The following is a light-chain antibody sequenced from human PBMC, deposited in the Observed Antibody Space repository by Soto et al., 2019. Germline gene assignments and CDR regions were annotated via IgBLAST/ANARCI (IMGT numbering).Light chain of an antibody. CDR3: SSYTSSSTLV. CDR1: SSDVGDYNY. CDR2: DVS. V-gene: IGLV2-14*01. Sequence: QSALTQPASVSGSPGQSITISCTGTSSDVGDYNYVSWYQQHPGKAPQLMIFDVSNRPSGVSNRFSGSKSGNTASLTISGLQAEDEADYYCSSYTSSSTLVFGTGTKLTVL. J-gene: IGLJ1*01.